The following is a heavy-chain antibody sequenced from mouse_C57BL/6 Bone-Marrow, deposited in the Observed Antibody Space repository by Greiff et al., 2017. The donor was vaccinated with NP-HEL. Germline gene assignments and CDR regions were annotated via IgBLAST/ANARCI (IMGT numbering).Heavy chain of an antibody. CDR2: IHPNSGST. CDR1: GYTFTSYW. J-gene: IGHJ3*01. V-gene: IGHV1-64*01. Sequence: QVQLKQPGAELVKPGASVKLSCKASGYTFTSYWMHWVKQSPGQGLEWIGMIHPNSGSTNYNEKFKSKATLTVDKSSSTAYMQLSSLTSEDSAVYYCARDGYLRAWFAYWGQGTLVTVSA. D-gene: IGHD2-3*01. CDR3: ARDGYLRAWFAY.